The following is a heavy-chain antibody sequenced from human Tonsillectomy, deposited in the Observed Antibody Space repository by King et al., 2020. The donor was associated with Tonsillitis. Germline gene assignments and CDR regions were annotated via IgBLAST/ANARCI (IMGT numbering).Heavy chain of an antibody. CDR1: GFIFSGYA. J-gene: IGHJ4*02. CDR2: ISYDGGKN. Sequence: VQLVESGGGVVQPGRSLRLSCAASGFIFSGYAMHWVRQAPGKGLEWVSVISYDGGKNYYADSVKGRFTISRDNSKNTLYLQMNSLRPEDTAVYYCASPSIGGYWGQGTLVTVSS. V-gene: IGHV3-30-3*01. CDR3: ASPSIGGY. D-gene: IGHD3-10*01.